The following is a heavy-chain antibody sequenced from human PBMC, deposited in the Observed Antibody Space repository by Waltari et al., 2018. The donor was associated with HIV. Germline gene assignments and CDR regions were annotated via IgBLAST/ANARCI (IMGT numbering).Heavy chain of an antibody. Sequence: EVKVVVSGGASVAPGGCHKPYAVCLGCTSVTSWVCGVRRARGKGLEWVTKISQDEDEIYYLDSVKCRYTVTRDYPIYPLYRQMNSLRVEDTAVYFGAKEDKYSLKHDNYQYGMDVWGQGTTVTVSS. CDR2: ISQDEDEI. CDR1: GCTSVTSW. CDR3: AKEDKYSLKHDNYQYGMDV. V-gene: IGHV3-7*01. J-gene: IGHJ6*02. D-gene: IGHD1-1*01.